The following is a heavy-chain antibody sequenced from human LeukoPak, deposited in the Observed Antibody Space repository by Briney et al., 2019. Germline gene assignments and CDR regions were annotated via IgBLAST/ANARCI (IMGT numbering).Heavy chain of an antibody. D-gene: IGHD3-22*01. CDR2: ISYDGSNK. CDR3: AKEQHYDSSGYRPRRDYYYGMDV. Sequence: GGSLRLSRAASGFTFSSYGMHWVRQAPGKGLEWVAVISYDGSNKYYADSVKGRFTISRDNSKNTLYLQMNSLRAEDTAVYYCAKEQHYDSSGYRPRRDYYYGMDVWGQGTTVTVSS. CDR1: GFTFSSYG. J-gene: IGHJ6*02. V-gene: IGHV3-30*18.